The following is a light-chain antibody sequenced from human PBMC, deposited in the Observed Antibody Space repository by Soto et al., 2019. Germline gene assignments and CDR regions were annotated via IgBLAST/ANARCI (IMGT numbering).Light chain of an antibody. V-gene: IGLV1-40*01. CDR3: HLYDSSLRGDV. CDR1: SSNIGAGND. CDR2: GNN. Sequence: QSVLTQPPSVSGAPGQRVTISCTGGSSNIGAGNDAQWYQQLPGTAPKLLIFGNNNRPSGVPDRFSGSKSGTSASLAISGLQAEDEADYYCHLYDSSLRGDVFGTGTKLTVL. J-gene: IGLJ1*01.